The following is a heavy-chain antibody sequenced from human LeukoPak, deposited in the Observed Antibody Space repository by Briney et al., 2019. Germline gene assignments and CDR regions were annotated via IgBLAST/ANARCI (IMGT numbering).Heavy chain of an antibody. CDR3: ANSLAAASFDY. V-gene: IGHV3-30*18. D-gene: IGHD6-13*01. CDR1: GFTFSSYG. Sequence: GGSLRLSCAASGFTFSSYGMHWVRQAPGKGLEWVAVISYDGSNKYYVDSVKGRFTISRDNSKNTLYLQMNSLRAEGTAVYYCANSLAAASFDYWGQGTLVTVSS. J-gene: IGHJ4*02. CDR2: ISYDGSNK.